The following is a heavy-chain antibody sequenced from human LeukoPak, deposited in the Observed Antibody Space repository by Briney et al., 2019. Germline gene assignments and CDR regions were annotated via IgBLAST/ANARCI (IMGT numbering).Heavy chain of an antibody. CDR1: GYSISSGYY. Sequence: PSETLSLTCSVSGYSISSGYYWGWIRQPPGKGLEWIGSIYHSGSTYYNPSLKSRVTISVDTSKNQFSLKLSSVTAADTAVYYCARGGLRFLEWPFDYWGQGTLVTVSS. V-gene: IGHV4-38-2*02. D-gene: IGHD3-3*01. CDR3: ARGGLRFLEWPFDY. CDR2: IYHSGST. J-gene: IGHJ4*02.